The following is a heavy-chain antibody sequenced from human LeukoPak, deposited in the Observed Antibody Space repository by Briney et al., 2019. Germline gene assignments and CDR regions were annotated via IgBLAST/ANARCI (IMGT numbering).Heavy chain of an antibody. V-gene: IGHV3-7*01. CDR3: ARLATFGSSWYRNYYYYMDV. J-gene: IGHJ6*03. CDR2: IKEDGSEK. CDR1: GFTFSSNW. Sequence: PGGSLRLSCAASGFTFSSNWMTWVRQAPGKGLEWVANIKEDGSEKYYVDSVKGRFTISRDNAKNSLCLQMNSLRAEDTAVYYCARLATFGSSWYRNYYYYMDVWGKGTTVTVSS. D-gene: IGHD6-13*01.